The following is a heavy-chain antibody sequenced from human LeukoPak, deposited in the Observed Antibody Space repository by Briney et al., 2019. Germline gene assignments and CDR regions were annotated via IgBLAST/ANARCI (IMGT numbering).Heavy chain of an antibody. Sequence: ASVKVSYKASGGTFSSYAISWVRQAPGQGLEWMGGIIPIFGTANYAQKFQGRVTITADESTSTAYMELSSLRSEDTAVYYCASPVVPASSHFDYWGQGTLVTVSS. J-gene: IGHJ4*02. D-gene: IGHD2-2*01. CDR3: ASPVVPASSHFDY. V-gene: IGHV1-69*13. CDR1: GGTFSSYA. CDR2: IIPIFGTA.